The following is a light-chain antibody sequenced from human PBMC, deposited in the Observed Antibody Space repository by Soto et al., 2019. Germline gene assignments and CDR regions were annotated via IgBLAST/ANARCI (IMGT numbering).Light chain of an antibody. V-gene: IGLV2-8*01. CDR1: SSDVGDNY. Sequence: QSALTQPPSASGSPGQSVTISCTGTSSDVGDNYVSWYXXHLGKXXXXXXXXVXQXPSGVPDRFSGSKSGNTASLTVSGLQTEDEADYYCSAYAGSNNFVFGSGTKVTVL. CDR3: SAYAGSNNFV. CDR2: XVX. J-gene: IGLJ1*01.